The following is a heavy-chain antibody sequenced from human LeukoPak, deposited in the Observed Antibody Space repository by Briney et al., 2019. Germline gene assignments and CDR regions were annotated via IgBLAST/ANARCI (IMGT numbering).Heavy chain of an antibody. V-gene: IGHV1-2*02. D-gene: IGHD3-22*01. Sequence: GASVKVSCKASGYTFTGYYMRWVRQAPGQGLEWMGWINPNSGGTNYAQKFQGRVTMTRDTSISTAYMELSRLRSDDTAVYYCARGGAEWYYYDSSGYQGYFDYWGQGTLVTVSS. CDR2: INPNSGGT. CDR3: ARGGAEWYYYDSSGYQGYFDY. CDR1: GYTFTGYY. J-gene: IGHJ4*02.